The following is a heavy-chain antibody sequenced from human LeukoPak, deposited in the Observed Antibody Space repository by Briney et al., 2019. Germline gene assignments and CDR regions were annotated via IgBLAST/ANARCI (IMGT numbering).Heavy chain of an antibody. CDR3: ARRWELAGGYFDY. D-gene: IGHD1-26*01. Sequence: GEPLKICCKGSGYSFTSYWIGWVRQMPGKGLEWMGIIYPGDSDTRYSPSFQGQVTISADKSISTAYLPWSSLKASDTAMYYCARRWELAGGYFDYWGQGTLVTVSS. J-gene: IGHJ4*02. V-gene: IGHV5-51*01. CDR1: GYSFTSYW. CDR2: IYPGDSDT.